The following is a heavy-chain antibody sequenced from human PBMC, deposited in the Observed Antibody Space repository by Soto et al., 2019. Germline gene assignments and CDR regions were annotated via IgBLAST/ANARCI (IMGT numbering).Heavy chain of an antibody. J-gene: IGHJ4*02. V-gene: IGHV1-69*06. CDR2: NLPIFNST. CDR1: GSRFSNYV. CDR3: AREGRGKKAGYNGLVSLGY. Sequence: QVQLVQSGAEVKTPGSSLKVSCTVSGSRFSNYVISWVRQAPGHGLAWLGRNLPIFNSTQYAQSFQGRVTITADKSTNTASLELSGLRSDDTAVYYCAREGRGKKAGYNGLVSLGYWGQGTLVTVSS. D-gene: IGHD2-2*02.